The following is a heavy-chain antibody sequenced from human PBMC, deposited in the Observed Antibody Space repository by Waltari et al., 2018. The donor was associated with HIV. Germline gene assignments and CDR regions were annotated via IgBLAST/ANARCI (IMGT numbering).Heavy chain of an antibody. V-gene: IGHV4-39*01. CDR3: AGHTLDYGGPGNYYYYGMDV. J-gene: IGHJ6*02. CDR1: GGSISSSSYY. CDR2: IYYSGNT. Sequence: QLQLQESGPGLVKPSETLSLTCTVSGGSISSSSYYWGWIRQPPGKGMGWIGSIYYSGNTYYNPSLKSRVNISVDTSKNQFSLRLGFVTAAGTAVYYCAGHTLDYGGPGNYYYYGMDVWGQGTTVTVSS. D-gene: IGHD4-17*01.